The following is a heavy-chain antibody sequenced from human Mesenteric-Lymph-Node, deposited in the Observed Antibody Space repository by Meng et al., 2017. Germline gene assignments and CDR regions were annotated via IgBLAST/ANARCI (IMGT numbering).Heavy chain of an antibody. CDR1: GFTFRSYG. Sequence: QVLLGELGGGVVQPGRSLRLSCTASGFTFRSYGMHWVRQAPGMGLEWVAVIWHDGTNEYYADSVKGRFTISRDNSKNTMYLQMDSLRGEDTAVYYCARDWGRDEPIDHWGQGTLVTVSS. V-gene: IGHV3-33*01. D-gene: IGHD2-21*02. CDR2: IWHDGTNE. CDR3: ARDWGRDEPIDH. J-gene: IGHJ4*02.